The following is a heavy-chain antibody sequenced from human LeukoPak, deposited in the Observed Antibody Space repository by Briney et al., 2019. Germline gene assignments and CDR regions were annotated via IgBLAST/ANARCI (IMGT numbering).Heavy chain of an antibody. V-gene: IGHV4-30-4*01. J-gene: IGHJ4*02. CDR3: ARERLTTVTTGRTFDY. Sequence: SETLSLTCTVSGGSISSGDYYWSWIRQPPGKGLEWIGYIYYSGSTYYNPSLKSRVTISVDTSKNQFSLKLSSVTAADTAVYYCARERLTTVTTGRTFDYWGQGTLVTVSS. CDR1: GGSISSGDYY. D-gene: IGHD4-17*01. CDR2: IYYSGST.